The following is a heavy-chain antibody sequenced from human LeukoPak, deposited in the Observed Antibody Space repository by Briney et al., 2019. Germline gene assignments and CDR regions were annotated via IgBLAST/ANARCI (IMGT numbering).Heavy chain of an antibody. CDR1: GFTFSTYA. CDR3: AKDLTIFGVGHFDY. CDR2: IAYDGTIR. J-gene: IGHJ4*02. D-gene: IGHD3-3*01. Sequence: GGSLRLSCVASGFTFSTYAMHWVRQAPGKGLEWVTVIAYDGTIRYYADSVKGRFTISRDNSKNTLYLQMNSLRAEDTAVYYCAKDLTIFGVGHFDYWGQGTLVTVSS. V-gene: IGHV3-30*04.